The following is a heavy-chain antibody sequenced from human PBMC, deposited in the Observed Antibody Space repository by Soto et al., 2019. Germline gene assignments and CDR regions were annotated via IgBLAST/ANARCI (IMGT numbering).Heavy chain of an antibody. Sequence: EVQLLESGGSLVQPGGSLRLSCAASGFTFSRLAMSWVRQAPGKGLEWVSTISGSGRSTYYADSVKGRFTVSRDNYKSPLYLQMNSLGAEETAVYYCAKDRPNGDSSEDAFDIWGQGTMVTVSS. CDR2: ISGSGRST. CDR3: AKDRPNGDSSEDAFDI. J-gene: IGHJ3*02. D-gene: IGHD4-17*01. CDR1: GFTFSRLA. V-gene: IGHV3-23*01.